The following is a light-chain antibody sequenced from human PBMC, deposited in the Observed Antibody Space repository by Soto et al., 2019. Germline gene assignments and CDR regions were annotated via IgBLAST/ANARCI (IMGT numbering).Light chain of an antibody. V-gene: IGKV3-11*01. J-gene: IGKJ1*01. Sequence: IVNTQSPATLSVSPGERVTLSCRASQSVRSNLAWYQQKVGQAPRLLIYDASHRATGIPARFSGSGSGTDFTLTINSLEPEDFALYYCQQRYNWPPTFGQGTKVDI. CDR1: QSVRSN. CDR2: DAS. CDR3: QQRYNWPPT.